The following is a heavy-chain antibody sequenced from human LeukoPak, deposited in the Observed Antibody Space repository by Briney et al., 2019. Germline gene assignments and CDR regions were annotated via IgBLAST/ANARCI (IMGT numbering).Heavy chain of an antibody. V-gene: IGHV3-7*01. CDR3: ARNLEWLFYNWFDP. Sequence: GGSLRLSCAASGFTFSSYWMSWVRQAPGKGLEWVANIKQDGSEKYYVDSVKGLFTISRDNAKNSLYLQMNSLRAEDTAVYYCARNLEWLFYNWFDPWGQGTLVTVSS. CDR1: GFTFSSYW. CDR2: IKQDGSEK. J-gene: IGHJ5*02. D-gene: IGHD3-3*01.